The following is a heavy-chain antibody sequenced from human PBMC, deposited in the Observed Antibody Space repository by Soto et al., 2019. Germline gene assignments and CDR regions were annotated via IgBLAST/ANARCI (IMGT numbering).Heavy chain of an antibody. CDR3: ARDNGGRTWFVGVYYFFGMDV. Sequence: EVQLVESGGDLVQPGGSLRLSCAASGFIFSDYTMTWVRQAPGRGLEFVSHISSSGDAILYAESVKGRFTVSRDNAKNSLYLQMNSLRDEDTAVYFCARDNGGRTWFVGVYYFFGMDVWGQGTAVTVSS. CDR2: ISSSGDAI. J-gene: IGHJ6*02. V-gene: IGHV3-48*02. CDR1: GFIFSDYT. D-gene: IGHD1-26*01.